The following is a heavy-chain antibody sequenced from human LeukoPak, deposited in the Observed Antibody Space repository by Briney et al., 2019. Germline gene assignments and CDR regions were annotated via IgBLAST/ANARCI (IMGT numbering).Heavy chain of an antibody. V-gene: IGHV1-8*01. CDR2: MNPNSGNT. Sequence: ASVKVSCKASGYTFTSYDINWVRQATGQGLEWMGWMNPNSGNTGYAQKFQGRVTMTRNTSTSTAYMELSSLRSEDTAVYYCARARGYYYDSSTDSGDWGQGTMVTVSS. CDR3: ARARGYYYDSSTDSGD. D-gene: IGHD3-22*01. CDR1: GYTFTSYD. J-gene: IGHJ3*01.